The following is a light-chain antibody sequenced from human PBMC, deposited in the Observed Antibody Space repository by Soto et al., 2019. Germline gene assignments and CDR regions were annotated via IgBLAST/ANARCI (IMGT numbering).Light chain of an antibody. J-gene: IGKJ3*01. V-gene: IGKV3-11*01. CDR3: QQWRT. CDR1: QSVSSY. Sequence: EIVLTQSPATQSLSPGERATLSCRASQSVSSYLAWYQQKPGQAPRLLIYDASNRATGIPARFSGSGSGTDFTLTISSLEPEDFAVYYCQQWRTFGPGTKVDSK. CDR2: DAS.